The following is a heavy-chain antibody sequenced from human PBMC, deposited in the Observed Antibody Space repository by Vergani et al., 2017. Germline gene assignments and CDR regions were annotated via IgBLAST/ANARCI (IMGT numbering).Heavy chain of an antibody. CDR1: GDSISSNNC. Sequence: QVQLQESGPGLVKPPGTLSLTCAVSGDSISSNNCWTWVRQPPGKGLEWIGEICHTEDTKYSPSLKSRVTISVDTSKNQFSLKLSSVTAADTAVYYCARDLIENDTYGRSGYWGPGTLVTVSS. CDR3: ARDLIENDTYGRSGY. CDR2: ICHTEDT. D-gene: IGHD6-25*01. V-gene: IGHV4-4*03. J-gene: IGHJ1*01.